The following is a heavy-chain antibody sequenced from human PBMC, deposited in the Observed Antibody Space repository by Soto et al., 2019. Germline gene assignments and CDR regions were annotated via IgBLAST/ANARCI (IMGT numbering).Heavy chain of an antibody. V-gene: IGHV4-4*02. Sequence: SEIPCLRRTVARGSSSGSNGWRWVRQHQGKGLEWIGEIYHSGSTNYNPSLKSRVTISVDKSKNQFSLKLSSVTAADTAVYYCARSMVRGVIHYYYYMDVWGKGTTVTVSS. CDR3: ARSMVRGVIHYYYYMDV. D-gene: IGHD3-10*01. J-gene: IGHJ6*03. CDR2: IYHSGST. CDR1: RGSSSGSNG.